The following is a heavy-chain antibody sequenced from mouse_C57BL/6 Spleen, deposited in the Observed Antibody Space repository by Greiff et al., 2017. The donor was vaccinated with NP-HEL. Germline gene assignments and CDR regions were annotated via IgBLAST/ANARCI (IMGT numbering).Heavy chain of an antibody. CDR2: ISDGGSYT. CDR1: GFTFSSYA. J-gene: IGHJ1*03. V-gene: IGHV5-4*01. CDR3: AREGKLGRGWYFDV. Sequence: EVKLMESGGGLVKPGGSLKLSCAASGFTFSSYAMSWVRQTPEKRLEWVATISDGGSYTYYPDNVKGRFTISRDNAKNNLYLQMSHLKSEDTAMYYCAREGKLGRGWYFDVWGTGTTVTVSS. D-gene: IGHD4-1*01.